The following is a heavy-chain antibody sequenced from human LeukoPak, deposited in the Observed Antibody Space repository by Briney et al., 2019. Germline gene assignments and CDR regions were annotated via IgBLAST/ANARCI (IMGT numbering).Heavy chain of an antibody. V-gene: IGHV4-34*01. CDR1: GGSFSGYY. D-gene: IGHD6-19*01. Sequence: SETLSLTCAVYGGSFSGYYWSWIRQPPGKGLEWIGEINHSGSTNYNPSLKSRVTISVDTAKNQFSLKLSSVTAADTAVYYCARGNGSWAVAGGRGFDYWGQGTLVTVSS. J-gene: IGHJ4*02. CDR3: ARGNGSWAVAGGRGFDY. CDR2: INHSGST.